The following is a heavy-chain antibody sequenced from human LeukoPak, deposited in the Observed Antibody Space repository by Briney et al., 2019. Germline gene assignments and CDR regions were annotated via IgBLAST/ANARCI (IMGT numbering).Heavy chain of an antibody. CDR3: ARESADTLHYGMDV. V-gene: IGHV3-30-3*01. J-gene: IGHJ6*02. Sequence: GGSLRLSCAASGFTFSSYAMHWVRQAPGKGLEWVAVISYDGSNKYYADSVKGRFTISRDNSKNTLYLQMNSLRAEDTAVYYCARESADTLHYGMDVWGQGTTVTVSS. CDR1: GFTFSSYA. CDR2: ISYDGSNK. D-gene: IGHD3-16*01.